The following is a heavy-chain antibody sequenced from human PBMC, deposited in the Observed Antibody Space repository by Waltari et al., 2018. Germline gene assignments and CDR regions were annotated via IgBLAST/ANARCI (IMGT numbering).Heavy chain of an antibody. V-gene: IGHV4-39*07. D-gene: IGHD6-19*01. Sequence: QLQLQESGPGLVKPSETLSLTCTVSGGSISSSSYYWGWIRQPPGKGLEWIGSIYYSGSTYYNPSLKSRVTISVDTSKNQFSLKLSSVTAADTAVYYCARCLSEAVADIFDYWGQGTLVTVSS. CDR2: IYYSGST. J-gene: IGHJ4*02. CDR3: ARCLSEAVADIFDY. CDR1: GGSISSSSYY.